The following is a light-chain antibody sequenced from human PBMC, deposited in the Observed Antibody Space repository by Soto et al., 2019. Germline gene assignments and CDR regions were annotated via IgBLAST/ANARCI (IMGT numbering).Light chain of an antibody. CDR1: SSDVGRYNY. Sequence: QSVLTQPASGSGSPGQSITISCTGTSSDVGRYNYVSWYQQHPGKAPKLMIYEVSNRPSGVSNRFSASKSGNTASLTISGLQAEDEADYYCTSYTSSTTWVFGGGTKLTVL. V-gene: IGLV2-14*01. J-gene: IGLJ3*02. CDR3: TSYTSSTTWV. CDR2: EVS.